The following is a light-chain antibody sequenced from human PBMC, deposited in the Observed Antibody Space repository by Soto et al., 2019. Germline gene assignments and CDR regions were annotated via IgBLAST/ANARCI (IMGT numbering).Light chain of an antibody. J-gene: IGLJ1*01. CDR2: RSD. V-gene: IGLV1-47*01. Sequence: QSVLTQPPSASGTPGQRVTISCSGTTSNIGHNYVCWYQQLPGSTPKLLILRSDQRPSGVPDRFSGSKSGTSASLTIGGLRSEDEADYYCASRDDSLSGFVFGTGTKVTVL. CDR3: ASRDDSLSGFV. CDR1: TSNIGHNY.